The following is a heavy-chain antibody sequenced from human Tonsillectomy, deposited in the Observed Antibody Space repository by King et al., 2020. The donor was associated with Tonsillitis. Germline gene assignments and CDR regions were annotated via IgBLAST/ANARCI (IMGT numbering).Heavy chain of an antibody. J-gene: IGHJ3*02. V-gene: IGHV3-33*01. CDR2: ICDDGSNK. Sequence: VQLVESGGGVVQPGRALRLSCAASGFTFSTYGMHWVRQAPGKGLEWVALICDDGSNKYYADSVKGRFTISRDNSKNTRYLQMNSLRAEDTAVYYCARDSSGRHDAFDIWGQGTMVTVSS. CDR1: GFTFSTYG. D-gene: IGHD6-19*01. CDR3: ARDSSGRHDAFDI.